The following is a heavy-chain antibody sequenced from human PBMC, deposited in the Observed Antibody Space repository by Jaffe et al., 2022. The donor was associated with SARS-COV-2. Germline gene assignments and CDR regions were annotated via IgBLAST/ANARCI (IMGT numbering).Heavy chain of an antibody. CDR2: VSAANGDT. Sequence: QVQLVQSGAEVKKPGASVKVSCKASGYTFTTYAIHWVRQAPGQRLEWMGWVSAANGDTRYSQKFQGRVAFSRDTSANTAFLELSSLKSEDTAVYYCSRFMQWDLRAFDVWGQGTVVTVSS. CDR1: GYTFTTYA. D-gene: IGHD1-26*01. J-gene: IGHJ3*01. V-gene: IGHV1-3*01. CDR3: SRFMQWDLRAFDV.